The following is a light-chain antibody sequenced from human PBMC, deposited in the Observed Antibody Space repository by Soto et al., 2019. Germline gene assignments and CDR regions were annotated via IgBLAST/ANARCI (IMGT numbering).Light chain of an antibody. CDR2: NVS. V-gene: IGKV2-30*01. CDR3: MQGTHWPLT. J-gene: IGKJ4*01. CDR1: QSLVYRNGNTF. Sequence: DVVMTQSPLSLPVTLGQPASISCRSSQSLVYRNGNTFLNWFQQRPGQSPRRLIYNVSNRDSGVPDRFSGSGSGTDFTLKISRVEAEDVGVYYCMQGTHWPLTFGGGNKVEIK.